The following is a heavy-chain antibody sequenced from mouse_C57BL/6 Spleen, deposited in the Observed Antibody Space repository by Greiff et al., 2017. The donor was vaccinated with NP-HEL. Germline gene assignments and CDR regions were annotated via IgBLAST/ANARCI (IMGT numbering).Heavy chain of an antibody. Sequence: DVKLQESGPGLVKPSQSLSLTCSVTGYSITSGYYWNWIRQFPGNKLEWMGYISYDGSNNYNPSLKNRISITRDTSKNQFFLKLNSVTTEDTATYYCARERSYYGSSDDFDYWGQGTTLTVSS. D-gene: IGHD1-1*01. CDR1: GYSITSGYY. V-gene: IGHV3-6*01. J-gene: IGHJ2*01. CDR2: ISYDGSN. CDR3: ARERSYYGSSDDFDY.